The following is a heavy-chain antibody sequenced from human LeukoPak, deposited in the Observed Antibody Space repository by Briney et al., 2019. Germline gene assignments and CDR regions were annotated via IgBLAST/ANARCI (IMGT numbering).Heavy chain of an antibody. CDR3: ARQYYDSSGYYSVNWFDP. Sequence: SETLSLTCTVSGGSISSYYWSWIRQPPGKGLEWIGYIYYSGSTNYNPSLKSRVTISVDTSENQFSLKLSSVTAADTAVYYCARQYYDSSGYYSVNWFDPWGQGTLVTVSS. CDR2: IYYSGST. J-gene: IGHJ5*02. CDR1: GGSISSYY. V-gene: IGHV4-59*08. D-gene: IGHD3-22*01.